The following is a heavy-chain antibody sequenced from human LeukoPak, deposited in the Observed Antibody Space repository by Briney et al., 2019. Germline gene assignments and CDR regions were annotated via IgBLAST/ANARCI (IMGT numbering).Heavy chain of an antibody. CDR2: IDPSDSYT. Sequence: GESLKISCKGSGYSFTSYWISWVRQMPGKGLEWMGRIDPSDSYTIYSPSFQGHVTISADKSISTAYLQWSSLKASDTAMYYCARHGYSSVHYYYYGMDVWGQGTTVTVSS. V-gene: IGHV5-10-1*01. CDR3: ARHGYSSVHYYYYGMDV. CDR1: GYSFTSYW. D-gene: IGHD6-19*01. J-gene: IGHJ6*02.